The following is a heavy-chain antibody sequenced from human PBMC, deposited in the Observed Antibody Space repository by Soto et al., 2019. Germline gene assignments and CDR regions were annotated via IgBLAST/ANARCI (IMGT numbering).Heavy chain of an antibody. D-gene: IGHD1-26*01. Sequence: EEQLLESGGDLVQPGGSLRLSCAASGFTFSDHAMPWVRQAPGQGLQWVSTIDAGGGATWDADSVRGRFTISRDNSKNTLSLQMNNLRAEDTAVYYCAKDGHRQDWDYHMDVGGKGTTVTVSS. CDR2: IDAGGGAT. V-gene: IGHV3-23*01. CDR3: AKDGHRQDWDYHMDV. J-gene: IGHJ6*03. CDR1: GFTFSDHA.